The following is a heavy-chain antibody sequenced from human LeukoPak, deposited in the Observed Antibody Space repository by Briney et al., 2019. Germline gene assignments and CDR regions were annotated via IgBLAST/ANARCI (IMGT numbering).Heavy chain of an antibody. CDR2: IRYDGSNK. J-gene: IGHJ4*02. CDR1: GFTFSSYG. CDR3: AKDRGGSYWGYFDY. D-gene: IGHD1-26*01. Sequence: PGGSLRLSCAASGFTFSSYGMHWVRQAPGKGLEWVAFIRYDGSNKYYADSVKGRFTISRDNSKNTLYLQMNSLRAEDTAVYYCAKDRGGSYWGYFDYWGQGTLVTVSS. V-gene: IGHV3-30*02.